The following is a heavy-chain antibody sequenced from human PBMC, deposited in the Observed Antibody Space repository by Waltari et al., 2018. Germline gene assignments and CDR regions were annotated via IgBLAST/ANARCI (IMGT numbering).Heavy chain of an antibody. CDR1: GGSISRYY. Sequence: QVQLQESGPGLVKPSETLSLTCTVSGGSISRYYWSWIRQPPGKGLEWIGYIYYSGSTNYNPSLKSRVTISVDTSKNQFSLKLSSVTAADTAGYYCARDHEGGHFDYWGQGTLVTVSS. CDR2: IYYSGST. D-gene: IGHD3-16*01. V-gene: IGHV4-59*01. J-gene: IGHJ4*02. CDR3: ARDHEGGHFDY.